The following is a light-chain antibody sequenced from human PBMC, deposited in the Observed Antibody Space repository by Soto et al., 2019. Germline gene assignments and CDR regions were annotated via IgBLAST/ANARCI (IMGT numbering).Light chain of an antibody. CDR1: ESVTSS. J-gene: IGKJ1*01. Sequence: EIVMPHSPATLSVSPGDRATLSCRASESVTSSLAWYQQKPGQPPRLLIYAASTRATDVPARFSGGGSETEFTLTISSLQPDDFATYYCQHYNSYSEAFGQGTKVDI. CDR2: AAS. CDR3: QHYNSYSEA. V-gene: IGKV3-15*01.